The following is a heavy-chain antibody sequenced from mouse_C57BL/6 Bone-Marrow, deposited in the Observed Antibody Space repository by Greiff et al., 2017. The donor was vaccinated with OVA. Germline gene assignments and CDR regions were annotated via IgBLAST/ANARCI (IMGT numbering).Heavy chain of an antibody. CDR2: ISSGGSYT. V-gene: IGHV5-6*01. Sequence: EVHLVESGGDLVKPGGSLKLSCAASGFTFSSYGMSWVRQTPDKRLEWVATISSGGSYTYYPDSVKGRFTISRDNAKNTLYLQMSSLTSEDTAMYYCARRGNYYSSYDYAMDYWGQGTSVTVSS. J-gene: IGHJ4*01. D-gene: IGHD2-5*01. CDR3: ARRGNYYSSYDYAMDY. CDR1: GFTFSSYG.